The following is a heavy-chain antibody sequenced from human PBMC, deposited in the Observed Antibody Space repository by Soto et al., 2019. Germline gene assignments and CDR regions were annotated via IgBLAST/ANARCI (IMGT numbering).Heavy chain of an antibody. CDR1: GFTFRNYW. J-gene: IGHJ1*01. Sequence: EIQLLESGGGLVQPGGSLRLSCAASGFTFRNYWMNWARQAPGKGLEWVANIKQDGSEIYYVDAVKGRFTISRDNAENSLYLQMNSLRAEDTAVYYCAIPARGDYYSAWGQGTLVTVSS. V-gene: IGHV3-7*01. CDR2: IKQDGSEI. CDR3: AIPARGDYYSA. D-gene: IGHD3-22*01.